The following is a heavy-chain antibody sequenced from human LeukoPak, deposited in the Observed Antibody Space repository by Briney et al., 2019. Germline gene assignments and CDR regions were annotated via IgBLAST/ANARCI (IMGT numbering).Heavy chain of an antibody. CDR2: ISVYNGNT. CDR1: GYTFTNYG. J-gene: IGHJ6*02. CDR3: ARDWRGRAGGMDV. V-gene: IGHV1-18*01. Sequence: GASVKVSCKASGYTFTNYGISWVRQAPGQGLEWMGWISVYNGNTNSAQKLQGRVTMTTDTSTSTAYMELRSLTSDDTAVYYCARDWRGRAGGMDVWGQGTTVSVSS. D-gene: IGHD3-3*01.